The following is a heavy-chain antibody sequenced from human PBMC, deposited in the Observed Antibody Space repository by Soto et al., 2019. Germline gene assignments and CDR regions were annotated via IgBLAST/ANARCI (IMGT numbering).Heavy chain of an antibody. D-gene: IGHD3-10*01. Sequence: QVQLVQSGAEVKKTGASVKVSCKASGYTFITYAIHWVRQAPGQRLEWMGWINGGNGNTKYSQKFQGRVTITRATSASTAYMELSSLRSEDTAVYYCARDNGSGSYYPFDYWGQGTLVTVSS. V-gene: IGHV1-3*01. CDR1: GYTFITYA. CDR2: INGGNGNT. J-gene: IGHJ4*02. CDR3: ARDNGSGSYYPFDY.